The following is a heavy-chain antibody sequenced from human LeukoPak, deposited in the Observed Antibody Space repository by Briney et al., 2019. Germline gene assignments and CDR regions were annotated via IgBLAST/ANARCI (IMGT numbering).Heavy chain of an antibody. D-gene: IGHD3-10*01. CDR2: ISGSGGST. CDR3: AKDLSGFPSYYYGMEV. J-gene: IGHJ6*02. V-gene: IGHV3-23*01. Sequence: GGSLRLSCAASGFTFSSYAMSWVRQAPGKGLEWVSAISGSGGSTYYADSVKGRFTISRDNSKNTLYLQMNSLRAEDTAVYYCAKDLSGFPSYYYGMEVWGQGTTVTVSS. CDR1: GFTFSSYA.